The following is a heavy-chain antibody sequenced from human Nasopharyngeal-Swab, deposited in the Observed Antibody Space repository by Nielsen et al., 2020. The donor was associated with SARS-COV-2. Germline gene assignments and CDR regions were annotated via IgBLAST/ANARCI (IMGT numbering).Heavy chain of an antibody. CDR1: GYTLTDLS. Sequence: ASVKVSCKVSGYTLTDLSMHWVRQAPGKGLEWMGGFDPEDGETIYAQKFEGRVTMTEGRSTDKAYMELSSLRSEDTAVYYCARGGVAITFGGVIVYYFDYWGQGTLVTVSS. CDR3: ARGGVAITFGGVIVYYFDY. CDR2: FDPEDGET. D-gene: IGHD3-16*02. J-gene: IGHJ4*02. V-gene: IGHV1-24*01.